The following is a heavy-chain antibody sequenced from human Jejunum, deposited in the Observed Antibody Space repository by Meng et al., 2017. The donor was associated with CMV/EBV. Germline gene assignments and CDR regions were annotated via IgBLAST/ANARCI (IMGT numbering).Heavy chain of an antibody. D-gene: IGHD2-15*01. J-gene: IGHJ5*02. V-gene: IGHV1-69*15. CDR1: GGTFNNYI. CDR2: IIPIFAKA. Sequence: QVLLVQSGAEVKKPGSSVRVSCNASGGTFNNYIIHLVRQPPGQGLEWMGRIIPIFAKANYAQNFQGRVTITADESTSTAYMELSSLRSEDTAIYYCATESSGGGFDPWGQGTLVTVSS. CDR3: ATESSGGGFDP.